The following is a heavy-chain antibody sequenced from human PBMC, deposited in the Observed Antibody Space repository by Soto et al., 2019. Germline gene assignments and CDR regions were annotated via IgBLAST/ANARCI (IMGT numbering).Heavy chain of an antibody. Sequence: EVQLAESGRGLAQPGGSLRLCCAASGFTLSGYAMDWVRQAPGKGLEYVSGISSNGVGTYYANSVQGRFTISRDNSKNTVYLQMGSLRPEDMAVYYCARRARPYFYYMDVWGKGTKVTVSS. CDR3: ARRARPYFYYMDV. CDR2: ISSNGVGT. D-gene: IGHD6-6*01. CDR1: GFTLSGYA. V-gene: IGHV3-64*01. J-gene: IGHJ6*03.